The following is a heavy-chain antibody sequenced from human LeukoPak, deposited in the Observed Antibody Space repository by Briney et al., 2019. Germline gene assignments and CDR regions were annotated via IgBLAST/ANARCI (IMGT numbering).Heavy chain of an antibody. D-gene: IGHD3-10*01. V-gene: IGHV4-59*01. CDR3: AIGGGSGRGNWFDP. Sequence: SETLSLTCTVSGGSISPYYWSWIRQPPGKGLEWIGYVYYSGSTNYNPSLKSRVTISVDTSKSQFSLKLTSVTAADTAVYYCAIGGGSGRGNWFDPWGQGSLVIVSS. J-gene: IGHJ5*02. CDR2: VYYSGST. CDR1: GGSISPYY.